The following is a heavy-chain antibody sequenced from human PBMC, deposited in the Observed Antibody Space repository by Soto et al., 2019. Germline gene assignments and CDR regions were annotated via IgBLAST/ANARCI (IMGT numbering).Heavy chain of an antibody. V-gene: IGHV4-4*02. J-gene: IGHJ4*02. D-gene: IGHD1-26*01. CDR3: ASLVGATLLDY. CDR1: GDSIGSSNW. CDR2: IYHSGST. Sequence: QVQLQESGPGLVKPSGTLSLTCGVSGDSIGSSNWWSWVRQPPGKGLEWIGEIYHSGSTNSNPSLKSRATIPLDKSKTQFSLKLSSVPAADPAVYYCASLVGATLLDYWGQGTLVTVSS.